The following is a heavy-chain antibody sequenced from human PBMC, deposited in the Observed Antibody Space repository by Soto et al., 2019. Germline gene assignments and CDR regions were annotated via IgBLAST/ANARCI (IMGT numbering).Heavy chain of an antibody. J-gene: IGHJ4*02. CDR2: IVVGSGNT. V-gene: IGHV1-58*01. CDR1: GFTFTSSA. Sequence: ASVKVSCKASGFTFTSSAVQWERQARGQRLEWIGWIVVGSGNTNYAQKFQERVTITRDMSTSTAYMELSSLRSEDTAVYYCAANGYYDSSGYYLRDYWGQGTLVTVSS. D-gene: IGHD3-22*01. CDR3: AANGYYDSSGYYLRDY.